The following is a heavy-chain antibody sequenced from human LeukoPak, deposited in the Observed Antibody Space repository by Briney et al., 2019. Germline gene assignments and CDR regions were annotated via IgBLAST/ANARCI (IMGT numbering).Heavy chain of an antibody. J-gene: IGHJ4*02. D-gene: IGHD3-3*01. CDR3: AKDVLRFLEWLFAFDY. CDR1: GFTFDDYT. CDR2: ISWDGGST. Sequence: SGGSLRLSCAASGFTFDDYTMHWVRQAPGKGLEWVSLISWDGGSTYYADSVKGRFTISRDNSKNSLYLQMNSLRTEDTALYYCAKDVLRFLEWLFAFDYWGQGTLVTVSS. V-gene: IGHV3-43*01.